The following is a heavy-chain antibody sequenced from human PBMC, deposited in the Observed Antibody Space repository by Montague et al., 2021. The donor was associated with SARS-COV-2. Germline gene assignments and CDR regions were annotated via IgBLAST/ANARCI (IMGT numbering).Heavy chain of an antibody. CDR1: GGSFSGYY. D-gene: IGHD3-10*01. CDR2: INHSGST. Sequence: SETLSLTCAVYGGSFSGYYWSWIRQPPGKGLEWIGEINHSGSTNYNPSLKSRVTISVDTSKNQFSLKLSSVTAADTAVYYCAREVSGSYYNGWFDPWGQETLVTVSS. J-gene: IGHJ5*02. V-gene: IGHV4-34*01. CDR3: AREVSGSYYNGWFDP.